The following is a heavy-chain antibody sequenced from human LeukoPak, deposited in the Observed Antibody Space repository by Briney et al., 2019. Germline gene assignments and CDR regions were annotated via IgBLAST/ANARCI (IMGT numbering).Heavy chain of an antibody. CDR1: GGSISSYY. D-gene: IGHD3-22*01. J-gene: IGHJ5*02. V-gene: IGHV4-4*07. Sequence: PSETLSLTCTVSGGSISSYYWSWIRQPAGKGLEWIGRIYTSGSTNYNPSLKSRVTMSVDTSKNQFSLKLSSVTAADTAVYYCARDGNCYDSSGYYSWAWFDPWGQGTLVTVSS. CDR2: IYTSGST. CDR3: ARDGNCYDSSGYYSWAWFDP.